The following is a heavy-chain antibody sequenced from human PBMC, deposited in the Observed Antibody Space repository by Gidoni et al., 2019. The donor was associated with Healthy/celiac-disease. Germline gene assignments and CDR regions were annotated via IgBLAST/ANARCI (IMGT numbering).Heavy chain of an antibody. D-gene: IGHD5-18*01. CDR3: ASSYGSRQYFDY. J-gene: IGHJ4*02. Sequence: QVQLVQSGAEVKKPGSSVKVSCKASGGTFSSYTISWVRQAPGQGLEWMGRIIPILGIANYAQKFQGRVTITADKSTSTAYMELSSLRSEDTAVYYCASSYGSRQYFDYWGQGTLVTVSS. CDR1: GGTFSSYT. CDR2: IIPILGIA. V-gene: IGHV1-69*02.